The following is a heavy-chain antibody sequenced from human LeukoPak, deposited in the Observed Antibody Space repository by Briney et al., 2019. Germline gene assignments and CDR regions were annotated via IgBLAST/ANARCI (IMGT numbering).Heavy chain of an antibody. CDR2: IKQDGSQR. D-gene: IGHD2-2*01. CDR1: GFTFSKYW. J-gene: IGHJ3*02. CDR3: ARDSDIGIASADMWYDGYDM. Sequence: PGGSLRLSCAASGFTFSKYWMTWVRQAPGKGLEWVANIKQDGSQRSYADSVRGRFTISSDNTKNSGYLQMSSLRAEGTAVYYCARDSDIGIASADMWYDGYDMWGQGTMVTVSS. V-gene: IGHV3-7*01.